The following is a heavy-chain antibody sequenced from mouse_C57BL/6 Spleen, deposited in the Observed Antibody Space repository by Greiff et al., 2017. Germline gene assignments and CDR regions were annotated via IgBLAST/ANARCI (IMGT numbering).Heavy chain of an antibody. CDR2: INPNYGTT. J-gene: IGHJ3*01. D-gene: IGHD1-1*01. CDR1: GYSFTDYN. Sequence: VQLQQSGPELVKPGASVKISCKASGYSFTDYNMNWVKQSNGKSLEWIGVINPNYGTTSYNQKFKGKATLTVDQSSSTAYMQLNSLTSEDSAVYYCAKGEGSSYVAWFAYWGQGTLVTVSA. CDR3: AKGEGSSYVAWFAY. V-gene: IGHV1-39*01.